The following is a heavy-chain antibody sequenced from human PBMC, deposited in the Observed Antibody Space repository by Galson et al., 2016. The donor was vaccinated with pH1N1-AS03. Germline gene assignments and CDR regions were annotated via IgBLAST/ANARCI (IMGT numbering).Heavy chain of an antibody. CDR1: GFTLSKYG. V-gene: IGHV3-64*01. Sequence: SLRLSCAASGFTLSKYGMHWVRQAPGKGLEFVSAFSSIGGRTFYANSVKGRFIVSRDTSKNKLSLQMGSLKIEDTAVYYRARDDSGYAYWGQGTPVTVSS. D-gene: IGHD5-12*01. CDR3: ARDDSGYAY. CDR2: FSSIGGRT. J-gene: IGHJ4*02.